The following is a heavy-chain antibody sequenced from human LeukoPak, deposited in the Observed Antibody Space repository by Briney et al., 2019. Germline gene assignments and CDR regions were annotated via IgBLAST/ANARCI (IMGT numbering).Heavy chain of an antibody. D-gene: IGHD2-15*01. CDR2: ITGSGGWT. CDR1: GFTFSTYA. Sequence: GGSLRLSCAASGFTFSTYAMSWVRQAPGKGLEWVSSITGSGGWTTYADSVKGRFTISRDDSKSTLYLQMNSLRAEDTAVYYCAKALYVVLVAALQRVDSFDYWGQGTLVTVSS. V-gene: IGHV3-23*01. CDR3: AKALYVVLVAALQRVDSFDY. J-gene: IGHJ4*02.